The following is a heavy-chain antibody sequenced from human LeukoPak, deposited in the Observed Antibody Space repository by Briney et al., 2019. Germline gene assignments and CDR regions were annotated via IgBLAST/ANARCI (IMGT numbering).Heavy chain of an antibody. J-gene: IGHJ3*02. CDR1: GGTFSSHA. Sequence: GASVKVSCKASGGTFSSHAISWVRQAPGQGLEWMGRIIPIFGTANYAQKFQGRVTITTDESTSTAYMELSSLRSEDTAVYYCARDDFDWLLGSGAFDIWGQGTMVTVSS. CDR2: IIPIFGTA. V-gene: IGHV1-69*05. CDR3: ARDDFDWLLGSGAFDI. D-gene: IGHD3-9*01.